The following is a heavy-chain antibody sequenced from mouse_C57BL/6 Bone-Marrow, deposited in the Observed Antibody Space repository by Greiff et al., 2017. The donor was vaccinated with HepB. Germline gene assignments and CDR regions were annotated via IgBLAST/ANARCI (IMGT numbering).Heavy chain of an antibody. Sequence: QVQLQQSGAELARPGASVKLSCKASGYTFTSYGISWVKQRTGQGLEWIGEIYPRSGNTYYNEKFKGKATLTADKSSSTAYMELRSLTSEDSAVYFCTSLITTVVAPYYYAMDYWGQGTSVTVSS. CDR3: TSLITTVVAPYYYAMDY. V-gene: IGHV1-81*01. CDR1: GYTFTSYG. CDR2: IYPRSGNT. D-gene: IGHD1-1*01. J-gene: IGHJ4*01.